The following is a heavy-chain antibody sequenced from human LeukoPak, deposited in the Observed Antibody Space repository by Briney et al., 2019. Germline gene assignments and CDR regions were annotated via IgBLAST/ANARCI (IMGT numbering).Heavy chain of an antibody. CDR3: ARDPTGLLRFGELERQDSFDY. D-gene: IGHD3-10*01. J-gene: IGHJ4*02. Sequence: WASVKVSCKASGYTFTGYYMHWVRQAPGQGLEWMGWINPNSGGTNYAQKFQGRVTMTRDTSISTAYMELSRLRSDDTAVYYCARDPTGLLRFGELERQDSFDYWGQGTLVTVSS. CDR1: GYTFTGYY. V-gene: IGHV1-2*02. CDR2: INPNSGGT.